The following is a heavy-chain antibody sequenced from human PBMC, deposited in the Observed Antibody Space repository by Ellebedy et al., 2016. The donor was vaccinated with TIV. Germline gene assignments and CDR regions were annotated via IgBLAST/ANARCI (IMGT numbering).Heavy chain of an antibody. J-gene: IGHJ4*02. CDR3: ARELRTMLRGAYLGY. CDR1: GFTFSSYA. V-gene: IGHV3-23*01. D-gene: IGHD3-10*01. CDR2: ISGSGGST. Sequence: PGGSLRLSCAASGFTFSSYAMSWVRQAPGKGLEWVSAISGSGGSTYNADSVKGRFTISRDNFKNTLYLQMNSLRVEDTAVYYCARELRTMLRGAYLGYWGQGTLVTVSS.